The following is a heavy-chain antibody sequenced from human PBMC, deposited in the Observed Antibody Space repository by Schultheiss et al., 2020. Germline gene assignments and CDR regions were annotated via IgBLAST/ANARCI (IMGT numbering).Heavy chain of an antibody. J-gene: IGHJ6*03. D-gene: IGHD5-12*01. CDR3: GREYSGYDLYFYYMDV. CDR2: INTDGTYT. Sequence: GSLRLSCAASGFTFSSYWMHWVRQAPGKGLVWVSRINTDGTYTTYADSVRGRLTISRDNAKNTMYLQMNSLRAEDTAVYFCGREYSGYDLYFYYMDVWGKGTTVTVSS. CDR1: GFTFSSYW. V-gene: IGHV3-74*01.